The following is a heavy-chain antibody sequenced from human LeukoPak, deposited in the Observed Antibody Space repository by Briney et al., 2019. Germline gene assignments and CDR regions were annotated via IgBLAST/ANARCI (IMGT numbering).Heavy chain of an antibody. CDR3: VTTSVTHTRDP. J-gene: IGHJ5*02. CDR1: GNDFSDFY. D-gene: IGHD5/OR15-5a*01. V-gene: IGHV1-2*02. CDR2: INPHSRAT. Sequence: GASVKVSCKASGNDFSDFYFNWVRQAPGRGLEWVGWINPHSRATHYAQGFRGRVTMEASITTAYMELNSLTSDDTAVYYCVTTSVTHTRDPWGQGTLVTVSS.